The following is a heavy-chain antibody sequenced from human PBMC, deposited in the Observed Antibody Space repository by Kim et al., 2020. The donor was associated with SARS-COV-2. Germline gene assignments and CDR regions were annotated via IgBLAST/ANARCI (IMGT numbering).Heavy chain of an antibody. J-gene: IGHJ4*02. V-gene: IGHV1-18*04. CDR1: GYTFTSYG. Sequence: ASVKVSCKASGYTFTSYGISWVRQAPGQGLEWMGWISAYNGNTNYAQKLQGRVTMTTDTSTSTAYMELRSLRSDDTAVYYCARDPYDSSGYYYDIDYWGQGTLVTVSS. CDR3: ARDPYDSSGYYYDIDY. CDR2: ISAYNGNT. D-gene: IGHD3-22*01.